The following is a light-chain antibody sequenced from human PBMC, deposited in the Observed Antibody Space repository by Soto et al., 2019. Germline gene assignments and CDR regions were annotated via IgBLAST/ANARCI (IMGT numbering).Light chain of an antibody. V-gene: IGLV2-8*01. CDR2: EVS. CDR1: SSDVGGYNY. Sequence: QSALTQPPSASGSPGQSVTISCTGTSSDVGGYNYVSWYQQHAGKAPKLMIYEVSKRPSGVPDRFSGSKSGNTASLTVSGLQAEDEADYYSSSYAGNNNVIFGGGTKLTVL. CDR3: SSYAGNNNVI. J-gene: IGLJ2*01.